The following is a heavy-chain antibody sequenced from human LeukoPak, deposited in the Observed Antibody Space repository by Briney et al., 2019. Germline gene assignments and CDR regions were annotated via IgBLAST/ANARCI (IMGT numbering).Heavy chain of an antibody. V-gene: IGHV4-39*01. Sequence: PSETQSLLCSLSGDSISSSSYFWGWIRQPPGKGLEWIGSIYYSWSTYYNPSLKSRVTISVDTSKNQFSPKLSSVTAADTAVYYCARQRDGSGREYLEYWGQGTLVTVSS. CDR1: GDSISSSSYF. J-gene: IGHJ4*02. CDR2: IYYSWST. CDR3: ARQRDGSGREYLEY. D-gene: IGHD6-19*01.